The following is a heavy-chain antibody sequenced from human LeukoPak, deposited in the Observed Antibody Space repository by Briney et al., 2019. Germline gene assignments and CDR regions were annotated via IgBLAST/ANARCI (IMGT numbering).Heavy chain of an antibody. Sequence: GGSQRLSCAASGFTFSSYSMNWVRQAPGKGLEWVSSISSSSSYIYYADSVKGRFTISRDNAKNSLYLQMNSLRAEDTAVYYCARDGVLRYFDSPPFWGQGTLVTVSS. V-gene: IGHV3-21*01. CDR2: ISSSSSYI. CDR1: GFTFSSYS. CDR3: ARDGVLRYFDSPPF. J-gene: IGHJ4*02. D-gene: IGHD3-9*01.